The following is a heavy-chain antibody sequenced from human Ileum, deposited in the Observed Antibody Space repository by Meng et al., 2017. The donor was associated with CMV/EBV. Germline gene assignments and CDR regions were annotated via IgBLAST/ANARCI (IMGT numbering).Heavy chain of an antibody. CDR3: ARALGTYSSSWYRFDY. J-gene: IGHJ4*02. D-gene: IGHD6-13*01. CDR1: GYTFTGYS. CDR2: INPNSGGT. V-gene: IGHV1-2*02. Sequence: SGYTFTGYSMHWVRQAPGQGLEWMGWINPNSGGTNYAQKFQGRVTMTRDTSISTAYMELSRLRSDDTAVYYCARALGTYSSSWYRFDYWGQGTLVTVSS.